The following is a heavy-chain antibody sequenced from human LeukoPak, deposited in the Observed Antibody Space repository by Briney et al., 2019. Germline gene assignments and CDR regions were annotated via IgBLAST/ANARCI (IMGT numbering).Heavy chain of an antibody. CDR2: VHYSGST. CDR3: ARGRYSSGWYSSYYYYTDV. J-gene: IGHJ6*03. Sequence: SETLSLTCTVSGGSISSYYWSWIRQPPGKGLEWIGFVHYSGSTHYNPSLKSRVTISVDTSKNQFSLKLSSVTAADTAVYYCARGRYSSGWYSSYYYYTDVWGKGTTVTVSS. CDR1: GGSISSYY. V-gene: IGHV4-59*12. D-gene: IGHD6-19*01.